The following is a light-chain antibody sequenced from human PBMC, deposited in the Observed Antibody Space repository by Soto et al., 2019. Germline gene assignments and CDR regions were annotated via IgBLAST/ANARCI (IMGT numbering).Light chain of an antibody. J-gene: IGLJ2*01. CDR1: SSDVGSYNY. CDR2: GVS. Sequence: QSALTQPASVSGSPGQSITISCTGTSSDVGSYNYVSWYQHHPGKAPKLMIYGVSNRPSGVSNRLSGSKSGNTASLTISGLQAEDEADYYCTSYTINTTLLFGGGTKLTVL. V-gene: IGLV2-14*01. CDR3: TSYTINTTLL.